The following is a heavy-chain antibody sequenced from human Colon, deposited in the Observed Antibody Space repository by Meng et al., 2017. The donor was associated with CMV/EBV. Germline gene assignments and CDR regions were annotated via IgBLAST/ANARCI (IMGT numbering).Heavy chain of an antibody. CDR1: GGSFTTYT. J-gene: IGHJ5*02. D-gene: IGHD1-26*01. V-gene: IGHV1-18*01. Sequence: ASVKVSCKASGGSFTTYTVNWVRQAPGQGLEWMGWISAYHGNTIYARNLQGRVTMTADTSTSTAYMELRSLRSDDTAVYYCARDRDSGSYYWFDPWGQGTLVTVSS. CDR3: ARDRDSGSYYWFDP. CDR2: ISAYHGNT.